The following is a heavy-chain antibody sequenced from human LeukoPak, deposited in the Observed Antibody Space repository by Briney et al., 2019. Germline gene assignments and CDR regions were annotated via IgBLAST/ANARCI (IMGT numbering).Heavy chain of an antibody. CDR1: GFTVSSNY. D-gene: IGHD3-3*01. Sequence: GGSLRLSCAASGFTVSSNYMSWDRQAPGKGLEWVSVIYSGGSTYYADSVKGRFTISRDNSKNTLYLQMNSLRAEDTAVYYCAKGQEFLEWIYDYWGQGTLVTVSS. V-gene: IGHV3-53*01. J-gene: IGHJ4*02. CDR3: AKGQEFLEWIYDY. CDR2: IYSGGST.